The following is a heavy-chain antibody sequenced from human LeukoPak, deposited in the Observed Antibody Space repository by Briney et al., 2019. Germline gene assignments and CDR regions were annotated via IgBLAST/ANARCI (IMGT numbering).Heavy chain of an antibody. Sequence: GSLRLSCAASGFTFNNYAMSWVRQAPGKGLEWASSISGSGGSTYYADSVKGRFTISRDNSKNTLYLQMNSLRAEDTAVYYCAKDPRRPLLALDYWGQGTLVTVSS. J-gene: IGHJ4*02. D-gene: IGHD2-15*01. CDR2: ISGSGGST. V-gene: IGHV3-23*01. CDR1: GFTFNNYA. CDR3: AKDPRRPLLALDY.